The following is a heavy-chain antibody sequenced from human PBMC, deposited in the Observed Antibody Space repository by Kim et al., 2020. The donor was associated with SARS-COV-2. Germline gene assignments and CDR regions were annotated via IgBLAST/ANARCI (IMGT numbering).Heavy chain of an antibody. CDR2: IYYSGST. Sequence: SETLSLTCTVFGGSISSYYWSWIRQPPGKGLEWIGYIYYSGSTNYNPSLKSRVTISVDTSKNQFSLKLSSVIAADTAVYYCAGETVVPAAMPVGIRDYWGQGTLVTVSS. CDR3: AGETVVPAAMPVGIRDY. V-gene: IGHV4-59*13. CDR1: GGSISSYY. J-gene: IGHJ4*02. D-gene: IGHD2-2*01.